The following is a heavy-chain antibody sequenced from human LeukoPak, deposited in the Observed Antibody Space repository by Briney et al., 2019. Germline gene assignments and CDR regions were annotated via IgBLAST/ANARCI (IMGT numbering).Heavy chain of an antibody. Sequence: SETLSLTCTVSGDSISSFYWSWIRQPPGKGLEWIGCVYYSGTTNYNPSLKSRLIISADTSKNQFSLKLSSVTAEDTAVYYCAIGSGSYYPWFDPWGQGTLVTVSS. J-gene: IGHJ5*02. V-gene: IGHV4-59*01. D-gene: IGHD3-10*01. CDR1: GDSISSFY. CDR2: VYYSGTT. CDR3: AIGSGSYYPWFDP.